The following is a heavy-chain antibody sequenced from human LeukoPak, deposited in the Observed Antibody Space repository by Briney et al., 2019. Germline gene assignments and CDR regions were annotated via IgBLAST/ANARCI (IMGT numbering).Heavy chain of an antibody. V-gene: IGHV3-30*18. CDR1: RFTFSSYG. CDR2: ISYDGSNK. CDR3: AKDREAYCGGDCYHTLDY. J-gene: IGHJ4*02. D-gene: IGHD2-21*02. Sequence: PGRSLRLSCAASRFTFSSYGMHWVRQAPGKGLEWVAVISYDGSNKYYADSVKGRFTISRDNSKNTLYLQMNSLRAEDTAVYYCAKDREAYCGGDCYHTLDYWGQGTLVTVSS.